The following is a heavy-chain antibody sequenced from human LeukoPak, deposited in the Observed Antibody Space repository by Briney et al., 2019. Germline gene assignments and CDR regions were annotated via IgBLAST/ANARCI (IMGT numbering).Heavy chain of an antibody. CDR1: GLTFSNYE. D-gene: IGHD6-13*01. J-gene: IGHJ6*03. Sequence: PGGSLRLSCAASGLTFSNYEMNWVRQAPGKGLEWISHISNFGDIIHYADSVEGRFTISRDNAKNSLYLQMDSLRAEDTAVYYCAKDATAVVGTVYMDVWGKGTTVTISS. V-gene: IGHV3-48*03. CDR2: ISNFGDII. CDR3: AKDATAVVGTVYMDV.